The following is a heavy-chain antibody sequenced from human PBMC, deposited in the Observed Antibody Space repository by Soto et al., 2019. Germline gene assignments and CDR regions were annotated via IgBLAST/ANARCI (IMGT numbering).Heavy chain of an antibody. CDR1: GFTFSSYA. CDR2: ISGSGGST. CDR3: AKFLGLRSDSVDY. J-gene: IGHJ4*02. Sequence: EVQLLESGGGLVQPGGSLRLSCAASGFTFSSYAMSWVRQAPGKGLEWVAAISGSGGSTYYADCVKGRFTISRDNSKNTLYLQMNSLRAEDTAVYYCAKFLGLRSDSVDYWGQGTLVTVSS. V-gene: IGHV3-23*01. D-gene: IGHD5-12*01.